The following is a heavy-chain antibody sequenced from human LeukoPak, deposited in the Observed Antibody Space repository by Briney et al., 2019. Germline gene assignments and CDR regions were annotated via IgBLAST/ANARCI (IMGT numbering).Heavy chain of an antibody. V-gene: IGHV1-2*02. J-gene: IGHJ4*02. CDR3: ARVDIAVACPGDY. CDR1: GYTFTGYY. Sequence: GASVKVSCKASGYTFTGYYMHWVRQAPGQGLEWMGWINPNSGGTNYAQKFQGRVTMTRDTSISTAYMELSRLRSDDTAVYYGARVDIAVACPGDYWGQGTLVTVSS. CDR2: INPNSGGT. D-gene: IGHD6-19*01.